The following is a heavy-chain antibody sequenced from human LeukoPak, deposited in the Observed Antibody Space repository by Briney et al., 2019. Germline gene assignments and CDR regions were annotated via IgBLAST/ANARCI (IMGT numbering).Heavy chain of an antibody. CDR3: ARAYSYGQRFDY. CDR2: MNHSGST. Sequence: SETLSVTCAVHGGSFSGYYWSWLRQPQGKGLEWIGEMNHSGSTNYNPSLKSRVAISVDTSKNQFSLKLSSVTAADTAVYCCARAYSYGQRFDYWGQGTLVTGAS. CDR1: GGSFSGYY. J-gene: IGHJ4*02. V-gene: IGHV4-34*01. D-gene: IGHD5-18*01.